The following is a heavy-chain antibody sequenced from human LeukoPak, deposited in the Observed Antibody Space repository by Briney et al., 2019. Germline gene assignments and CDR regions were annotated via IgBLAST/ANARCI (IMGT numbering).Heavy chain of an antibody. D-gene: IGHD3-10*01. CDR3: ARDSSYWYDSGSSGPHYFDY. J-gene: IGHJ4*02. Sequence: GRSPRLSCAASGFIFSNYAMHWVRQDPGKGLEWVALISSDGSKTYHADSVKGRFSISRDNSKNTLYLQLNSLRAEDTSVYYCARDSSYWYDSGSSGPHYFDYWGQGTLVTVSS. CDR2: ISSDGSKT. V-gene: IGHV3-30*01. CDR1: GFIFSNYA.